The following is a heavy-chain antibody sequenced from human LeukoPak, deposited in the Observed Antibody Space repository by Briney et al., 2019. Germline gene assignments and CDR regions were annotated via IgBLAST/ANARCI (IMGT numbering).Heavy chain of an antibody. V-gene: IGHV3-30*03. CDR2: ISYDGSNK. Sequence: GGSLRLSCAASGFTFSSYGMHWVRQAPGKGLEWVAVISYDGSNKYYADSVKGRFTISRDNSKNTLYLQMNSLRAEDTAVYYCAVGQGVGPFDYWGQGTLVTVSS. D-gene: IGHD1-26*01. CDR1: GFTFSSYG. J-gene: IGHJ4*02. CDR3: AVGQGVGPFDY.